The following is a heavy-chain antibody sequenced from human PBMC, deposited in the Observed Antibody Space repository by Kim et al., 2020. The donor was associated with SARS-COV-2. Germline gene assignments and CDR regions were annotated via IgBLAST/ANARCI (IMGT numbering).Heavy chain of an antibody. D-gene: IGHD3-10*01. CDR1: KFTFSYHA. CDR2: ISGRGDFT. CDR3: AKGYYDSGNYYTLDF. Sequence: GGSLRLSCAASKFTFSYHAMNWVRQASGKGLEWVSVISGRGDFTDYADSLKGRFTISRDNSRNTLYLQMNSLRTEDTAVYYCAKGYYDSGNYYTLDFRGQGTLVTVSS. V-gene: IGHV3-23*01. J-gene: IGHJ4*02.